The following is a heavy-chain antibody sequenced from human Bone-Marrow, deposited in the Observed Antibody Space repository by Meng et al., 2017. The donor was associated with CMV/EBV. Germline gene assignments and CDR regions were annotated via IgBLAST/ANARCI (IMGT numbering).Heavy chain of an antibody. Sequence: GESLKISCAVSGFIFSNYGMHWVRQAPGKGLEWVEFIRFDGSNKYYVDSVMGRFTISRDNSKNTLYLQMNSLRAEDTAVYYCAKVTANGVYWGQGTVVTVSS. J-gene: IGHJ4*02. D-gene: IGHD2-8*01. CDR1: GFIFSNYG. V-gene: IGHV3-30*02. CDR3: AKVTANGVY. CDR2: IRFDGSNK.